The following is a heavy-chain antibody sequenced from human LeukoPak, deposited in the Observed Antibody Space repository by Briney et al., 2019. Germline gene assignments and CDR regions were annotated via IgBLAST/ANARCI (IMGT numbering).Heavy chain of an antibody. J-gene: IGHJ4*02. V-gene: IGHV3-7*01. CDR3: AREAAPRY. CDR1: GFSFPSYW. Sequence: PGGSLRLSCAGSGFSFPSYWMTWVRQAPGKGLEWVGNIKQDGSEKNYVDSVKGRFTISRDNDKNLLYLQMSSLRVEDTAVYYCAREAAPRYWGQGTLVTVSS. D-gene: IGHD3-9*01. CDR2: IKQDGSEK.